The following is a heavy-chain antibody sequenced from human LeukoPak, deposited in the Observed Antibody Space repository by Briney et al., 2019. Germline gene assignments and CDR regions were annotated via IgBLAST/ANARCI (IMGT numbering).Heavy chain of an antibody. V-gene: IGHV3-30-3*01. J-gene: IGHJ4*02. CDR1: GFTFSSYA. CDR3: AKDRELLSDY. D-gene: IGHD1-26*01. CDR2: ISYDGSNK. Sequence: GGSLRLSCAASGFTFSSYAMHWVRQAPGKGLEWVAVISYDGSNKYCADSVKGRFTISRDNSKNTLYLQMNSLRAEDTAVYYCAKDRELLSDYWGQGTLVTVSS.